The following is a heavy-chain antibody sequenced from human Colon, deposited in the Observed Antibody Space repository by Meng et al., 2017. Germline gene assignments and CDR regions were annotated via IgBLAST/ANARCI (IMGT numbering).Heavy chain of an antibody. CDR1: GFTFSSYG. J-gene: IGHJ4*02. CDR3: ARDDDSSGYGSNLFDY. Sequence: GGSLRLSCAASGFTFSSYGMHWVRQAPGKGLEWVAVIWYDGSNKYYADSVKGRFTISRDNSKNTLYLQMNSLRAEDTAVYYCARDDDSSGYGSNLFDYWGQGTLVTVSS. CDR2: IWYDGSNK. D-gene: IGHD3-22*01. V-gene: IGHV3-33*01.